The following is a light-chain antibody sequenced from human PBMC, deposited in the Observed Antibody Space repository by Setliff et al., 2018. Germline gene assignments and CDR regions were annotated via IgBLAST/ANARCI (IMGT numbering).Light chain of an antibody. Sequence: QSALAQPASVSGSPGQSITISCTGTSSDVGSYNLVSWYQQHPGKAPKLMIYEVSKRPSGVSNRFSGSKSGNTASLTISGLQAEDEADYYCRSYAGSPYVFGTGTKATVL. J-gene: IGLJ1*01. CDR1: SSDVGSYNL. CDR3: RSYAGSPYV. CDR2: EVS. V-gene: IGLV2-23*02.